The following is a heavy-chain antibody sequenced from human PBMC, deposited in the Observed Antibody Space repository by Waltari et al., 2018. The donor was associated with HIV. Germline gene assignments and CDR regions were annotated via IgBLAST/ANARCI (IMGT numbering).Heavy chain of an antibody. J-gene: IGHJ5*02. CDR1: GLTLNKFW. V-gene: IGHV3-7*01. CDR3: ARDKGYEETGDFPWNWFDP. Sequence: EAQLVESGGKLVRPGGWLGIYCFGSGLTLNKFWVIWVGQVPGEGPKWGAKINRKGSEMYVLDSVKGRFAISRDNGNNSVSLQITNAKVDDTGLYYCARDKGYEETGDFPWNWFDPWGQGTLVTVSS. CDR2: INRKGSEM. D-gene: IGHD3-3*01.